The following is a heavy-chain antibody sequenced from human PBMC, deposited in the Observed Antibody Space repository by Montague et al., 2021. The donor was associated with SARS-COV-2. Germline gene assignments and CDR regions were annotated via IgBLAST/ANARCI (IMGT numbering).Heavy chain of an antibody. CDR2: IYFSGST. CDR1: GGSITATDYY. CDR3: ARDSPGWVGRAFDV. D-gene: IGHD6-19*01. J-gene: IGHJ3*01. Sequence: TLSLTCTVSGGSITATDYYWSWVRQVPGKGLEWIGDIYFSGSTHYNPSLASRLTMSVDTSKSQFSLSVTSVTDADTAVYFCARDSPGWVGRAFDVWGHGTLVTVSS. V-gene: IGHV4-31*03.